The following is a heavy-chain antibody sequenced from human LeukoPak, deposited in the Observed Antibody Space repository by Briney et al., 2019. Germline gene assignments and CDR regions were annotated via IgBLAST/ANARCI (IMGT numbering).Heavy chain of an antibody. J-gene: IGHJ4*02. D-gene: IGHD3-22*01. V-gene: IGHV4-59*11. CDR2: IYYSGST. CDR3: AREVHYYDSSGYYVESAFDY. Sequence: SETLSLTCTVSGGSISSHYCSWIRQPPGKGLEWIGDIYYSGSTNYNPSLKSRVTISVDTSKNQFSLKLSSVTAADTAVYYCAREVHYYDSSGYYVESAFDYWGQGTLVTVSS. CDR1: GGSISSHY.